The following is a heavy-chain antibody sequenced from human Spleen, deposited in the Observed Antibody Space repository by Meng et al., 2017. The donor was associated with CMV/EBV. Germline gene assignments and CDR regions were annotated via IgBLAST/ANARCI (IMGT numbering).Heavy chain of an antibody. V-gene: IGHV3-15*01. Sequence: GESLKISCAASGFTFSNAWMSWVRQAPGKGLEWVGRIKSKTDGGTTDYAAPVKGRFTISRDESKNTLYLQMNSLKTEHTAVYYCTTDRRVTDSVYYYGMDVWGQGTTVTVSS. CDR3: TTDRRVTDSVYYYGMDV. D-gene: IGHD4-11*01. CDR2: IKSKTDGGTT. CDR1: GFTFSNAW. J-gene: IGHJ6*02.